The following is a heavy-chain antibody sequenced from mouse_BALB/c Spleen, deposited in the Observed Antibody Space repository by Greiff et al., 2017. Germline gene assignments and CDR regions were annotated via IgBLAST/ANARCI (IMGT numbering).Heavy chain of an antibody. V-gene: IGHV5-9-4*01. CDR1: GFTFSSYA. D-gene: IGHD3-1*01. Sequence: EVQVVESGGGLVKPGGSLKLSCAASGFTFSSYAMSWVRQSPEKRLEWVAEISSGGSYTYYPDTVTGRFTISRDNAKNTLYLEMSSLRSEDTAMYYCASPKGSSGYEFAYWGQGTLVTVSA. CDR2: ISSGGSYT. CDR3: ASPKGSSGYEFAY. J-gene: IGHJ3*01.